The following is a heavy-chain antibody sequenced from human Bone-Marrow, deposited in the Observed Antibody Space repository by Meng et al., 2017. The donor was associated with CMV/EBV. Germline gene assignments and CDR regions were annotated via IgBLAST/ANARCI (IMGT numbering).Heavy chain of an antibody. CDR2: IKPDATET. D-gene: IGHD5-18*01. J-gene: IGHJ4*02. CDR3: AKGGVQLWSFDY. Sequence: GESLKISCAASGFPFSGYWMTWIRQTPGKGLEWVANIKPDATETYYVDSVKGRFTISRDNSKNTLYLQMNSLRAEDTAVYYCAKGGVQLWSFDYWGQGTLVTVSS. CDR1: GFPFSGYW. V-gene: IGHV3-7*01.